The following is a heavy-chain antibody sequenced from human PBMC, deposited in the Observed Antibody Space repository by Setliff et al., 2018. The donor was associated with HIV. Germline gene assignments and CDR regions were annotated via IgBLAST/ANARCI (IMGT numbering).Heavy chain of an antibody. J-gene: IGHJ6*02. V-gene: IGHV4-34*01. D-gene: IGHD3-22*01. CDR3: ARGKSRQLLYYYDSSGRSSSYYYYDGMDV. CDR1: GDSFGDFY. Sequence: PSETLSLTCAMYGDSFGDFYWNWIRQAPGKGLEWIVELNDRGHINYNPSLKSRVTISQDTSKRQFSLRMTSVTAADTAVYYCARGKSRQLLYYYDSSGRSSSYYYYDGMDVWGQGTTVTVSS. CDR2: LNDRGHI.